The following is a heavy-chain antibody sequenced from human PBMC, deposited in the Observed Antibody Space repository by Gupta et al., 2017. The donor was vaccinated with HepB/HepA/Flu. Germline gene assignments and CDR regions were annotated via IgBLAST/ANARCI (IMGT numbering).Heavy chain of an antibody. Sequence: EVQLEESGGGLVQPGGSLRLSCAASRFSFSNDWMNWVRQAPGKGLERVANINPDESVRRHVDAVKGRFTISRDNAKNSLYLQMRRLRDEDTAVYYCERGGTSWGQGTRVTVSS. CDR1: RFSFSNDW. V-gene: IGHV3-7*01. CDR2: INPDESVR. CDR3: ERGGTS. J-gene: IGHJ5*02.